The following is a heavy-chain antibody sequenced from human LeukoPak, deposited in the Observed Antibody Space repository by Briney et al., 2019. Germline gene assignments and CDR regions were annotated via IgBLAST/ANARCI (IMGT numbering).Heavy chain of an antibody. CDR1: GGTFSNYG. D-gene: IGHD3-10*01. Sequence: SVKVSCKASGGTFSNYGINWVRQAPGQGLEWMGGIIPIFGTTNYAQKLQGRVTISADEFTSTAYMELSSLRSEDTAVYYCARAIRGSKIASRYYYYYMDVWGKGTTVTVSS. CDR3: ARAIRGSKIASRYYYYYMDV. J-gene: IGHJ6*03. V-gene: IGHV1-69*13. CDR2: IIPIFGTT.